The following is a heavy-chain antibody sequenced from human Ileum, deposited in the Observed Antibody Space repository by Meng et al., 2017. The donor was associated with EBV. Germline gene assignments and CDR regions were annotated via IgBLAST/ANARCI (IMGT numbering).Heavy chain of an antibody. J-gene: IGHJ4*02. V-gene: IGHV4-4*02. D-gene: IGHD3-22*01. CDR1: GGSISRSDW. Sequence: VALQGSGPGLVKPSETLSLTCAVSGGSISRSDWWSWVRQPPGKGLEWIGETSHSGSTNYSPSLKSRVTISLDKSKNQLSLKLNSVTAADTAVYYCASSDYYRSDYWGQGTLVTVSS. CDR2: TSHSGST. CDR3: ASSDYYRSDY.